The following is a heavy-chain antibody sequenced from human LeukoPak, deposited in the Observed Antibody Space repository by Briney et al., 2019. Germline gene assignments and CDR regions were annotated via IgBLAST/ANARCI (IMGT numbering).Heavy chain of an antibody. V-gene: IGHV1-2*02. Sequence: ASVKVSCKASGYTFTGYYMHWVRQAPGQGLEWMGWINPNSGGTNYAQKFQGRVTMTRDTSISTAYMELSRLRSDDTAVYYCARDPAYHDYVWGSYRYFSFDYWGQGTLVTVSS. CDR1: GYTFTGYY. J-gene: IGHJ4*02. CDR3: ARDPAYHDYVWGSYRYFSFDY. CDR2: INPNSGGT. D-gene: IGHD3-16*02.